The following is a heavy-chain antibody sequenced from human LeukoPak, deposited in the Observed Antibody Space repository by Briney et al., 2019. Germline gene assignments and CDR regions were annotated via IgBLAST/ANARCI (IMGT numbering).Heavy chain of an antibody. Sequence: GGSLRLSCAASGFTFSSYGMHWVRQAPGKGLEWVAVIWYDGSNKYYADSVKGRFTISRDNSKNTLYLQMNSLRAEDTAVYYCARSGYSYGHLLDYWGQGTLVTVSS. J-gene: IGHJ4*02. CDR2: IWYDGSNK. D-gene: IGHD5-18*01. V-gene: IGHV3-33*01. CDR3: ARSGYSYGHLLDY. CDR1: GFTFSSYG.